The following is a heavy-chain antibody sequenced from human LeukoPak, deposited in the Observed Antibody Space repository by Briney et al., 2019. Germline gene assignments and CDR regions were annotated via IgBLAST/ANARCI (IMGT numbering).Heavy chain of an antibody. D-gene: IGHD6-25*01. CDR3: ARSIAAPDHYYYYGMDV. V-gene: IGHV1-18*01. CDR1: GYTFTSYG. J-gene: IGHJ6*02. Sequence: ASVKVSCKASGYTFTSYGISWVRQAPGQGLEWMGWISAYNGNTNYAPKLQGRVTMTTDTSTSTAYMELRSLRSDDTAVYYCARSIAAPDHYYYYGMDVWGQGTTVTASS. CDR2: ISAYNGNT.